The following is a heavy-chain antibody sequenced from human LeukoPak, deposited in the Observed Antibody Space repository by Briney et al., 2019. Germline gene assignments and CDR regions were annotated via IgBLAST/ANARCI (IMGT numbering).Heavy chain of an antibody. J-gene: IGHJ3*02. CDR2: ISYDGSNK. D-gene: IGHD3-10*01. CDR3: EGKRVLSHDAFDI. Sequence: GGSLRLSCTPSGFTFGDYGMSWVRQAPGKGLEWVAVISYDGSNKYYADSVKGRFTISRDNSKNTLYLQMNSLRAEDTAVYYCEGKRVLSHDAFDIWGQGTMVAVSS. CDR1: GFTFGDYG. V-gene: IGHV3-30*03.